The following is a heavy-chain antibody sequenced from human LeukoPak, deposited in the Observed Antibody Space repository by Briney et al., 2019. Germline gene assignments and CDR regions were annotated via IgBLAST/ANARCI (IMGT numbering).Heavy chain of an antibody. V-gene: IGHV4-39*01. D-gene: IGHD5-12*01. CDR3: ASIVATIHY. J-gene: IGHJ4*02. CDR2: IYYSGCT. Sequence: SETLSLTCTVSGGSISSSSYYWGWIRQPPGKGLEWIGSIYYSGCTYYNPSLKSRVTISVDTSKNQFSLKLSSVTAADTAVYYCASIVATIHYWGQGTLVTVSS. CDR1: GGSISSSSYY.